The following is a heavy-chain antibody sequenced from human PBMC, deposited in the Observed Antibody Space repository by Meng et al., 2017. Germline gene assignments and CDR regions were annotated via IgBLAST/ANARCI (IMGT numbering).Heavy chain of an antibody. CDR2: IYNSGST. V-gene: IGHV4-59*01. CDR3: ARVGGYSGGWYAVS. CDR1: GGSIFNYY. Sequence: SETLSLTCTVSGGSIFNYYWSWIRQPPGKGLEWIGYIYNSGSTNYNPSLESRVIISVDTSKSQFSLRMSSVTAADTAVYYCARVGGYSGGWYAVSWGQGTLVTVSS. J-gene: IGHJ5*02. D-gene: IGHD6-19*01.